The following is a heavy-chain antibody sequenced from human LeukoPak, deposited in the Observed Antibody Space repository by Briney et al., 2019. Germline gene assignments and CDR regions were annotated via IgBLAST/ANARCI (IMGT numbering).Heavy chain of an antibody. D-gene: IGHD1-26*01. CDR3: ATDGVKVGPTAFAY. CDR2: ISSSGSTI. Sequence: PGGSLRLSCAVFGFTFRSYEMNWVRQAPGKGLEWVSYISSSGSTIYYADSVKGRFTISRDNAKNSLYLQVHSLRDEDTAVYYCATDGVKVGPTAFAYWGQGTLVTVSS. J-gene: IGHJ4*02. V-gene: IGHV3-48*03. CDR1: GFTFRSYE.